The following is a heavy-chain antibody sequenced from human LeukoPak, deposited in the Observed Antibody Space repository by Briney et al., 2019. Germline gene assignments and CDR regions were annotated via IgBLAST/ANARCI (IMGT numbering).Heavy chain of an antibody. Sequence: PSETLSLTCTVSGGSISGGGYYWSWIRQPPGKGLEWIGYIYQSGSTYYNPSLKSRVIISVDRSSSQFSLKLSSVTAADTAVYYCARGGRSQDWNSWFDPWGQGTLVTVSS. CDR2: IYQSGST. CDR3: ARGGRSQDWNSWFDP. CDR1: GGSISGGGYY. J-gene: IGHJ5*02. V-gene: IGHV4-30-2*01. D-gene: IGHD1-7*01.